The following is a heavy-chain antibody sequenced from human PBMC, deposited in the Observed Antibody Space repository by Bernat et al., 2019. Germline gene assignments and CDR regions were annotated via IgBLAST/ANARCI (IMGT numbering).Heavy chain of an antibody. J-gene: IGHJ4*02. D-gene: IGHD2-15*01. CDR2: ISYDGSNK. Sequence: QVQLVESGGGVVQPGGSLRLSCAASGFTFSSYAMHWVRQAPGKGLEWVAVISYDGSNKYYADSVKGRFTISRDNSKNTLYLQMNSLRAEDTAVYYCAREAGGGSCGYWGQGTLVTVSS. CDR3: AREAGGGSCGY. CDR1: GFTFSSYA. V-gene: IGHV3-30-3*01.